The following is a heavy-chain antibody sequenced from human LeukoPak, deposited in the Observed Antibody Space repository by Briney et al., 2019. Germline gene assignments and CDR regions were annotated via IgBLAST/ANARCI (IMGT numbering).Heavy chain of an antibody. V-gene: IGHV1-8*01. D-gene: IGHD5-18*01. CDR2: MNPNSGNT. Sequence: GASVKVSCKASGYTFTSYDINWVRQATGQGLEWMGWMNPNSGNTGYAQKFQGRVTMTRNTSISTAYMELSSLRSEDTAVYYCARGVRPRGYSYGYLYWFDPWGQGTLVTASS. CDR1: GYTFTSYD. J-gene: IGHJ5*02. CDR3: ARGVRPRGYSYGYLYWFDP.